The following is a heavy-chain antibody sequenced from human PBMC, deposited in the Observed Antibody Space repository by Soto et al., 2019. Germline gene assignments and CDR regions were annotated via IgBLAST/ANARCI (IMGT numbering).Heavy chain of an antibody. CDR3: ARGVGYCSSSSCYYDS. D-gene: IGHD2-2*01. V-gene: IGHV1-18*01. CDR2: ISVYNGNA. CDR1: GYTFSSYA. Sequence: ASVKVSCKASGYTFSSYAMNWVRQAPGQGLEWMGWISVYNGNANYAQKIQGRVTLTTDTSTTTAYMELRSLTSDDTAVHYCARGVGYCSSSSCYYDSWGQGTLVTVSS. J-gene: IGHJ4*02.